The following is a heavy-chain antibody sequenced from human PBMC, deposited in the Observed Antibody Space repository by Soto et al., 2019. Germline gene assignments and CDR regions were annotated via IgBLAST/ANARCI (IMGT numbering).Heavy chain of an antibody. CDR3: ARDGRSLKNYYERVFDP. D-gene: IGHD3-22*01. CDR2: IYYSGST. Sequence: KPSETLSLTCTVSGGSVSSGSYYWSWIRQPPGKGLEWIGYIYYSGSTNYNPSLKSRVTISVDTSKNQFSLKLSSVTAADTAVYYCARDGRSLKNYYERVFDPWGQGTLVTVFS. J-gene: IGHJ5*02. CDR1: GGSVSSGSYY. V-gene: IGHV4-61*01.